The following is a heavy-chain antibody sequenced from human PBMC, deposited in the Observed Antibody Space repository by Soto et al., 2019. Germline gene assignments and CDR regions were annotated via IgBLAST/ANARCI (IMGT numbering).Heavy chain of an antibody. CDR1: GFTFSSYS. V-gene: IGHV3-48*02. Sequence: EVQLVESGGGLVQPGGSLRLSCAASGFTFSSYSMNWVRQAPGKGLEWVSYISSSSSTIYYADSVKGRFTISRDNAKNSLYLQMNSLRDEDTAVYYCARDGPVATTQSRMYYFDYWGQGTLVTVSS. D-gene: IGHD5-12*01. CDR3: ARDGPVATTQSRMYYFDY. J-gene: IGHJ4*02. CDR2: ISSSSSTI.